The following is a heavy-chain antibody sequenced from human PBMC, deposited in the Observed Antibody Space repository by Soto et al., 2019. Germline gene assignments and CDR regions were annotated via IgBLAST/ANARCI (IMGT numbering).Heavy chain of an antibody. J-gene: IGHJ5*02. Sequence: EVQLLESGGGLVQSGGSLRLSCAASGLTFRTYAMSWVRQAPGKGLEWVSATSGSGGSTYYADSVKGRFNISRDNSKNTLYLQMNSLRAEDTAVYYCANGLNDFWSRYSEPLGQEMLDTVSS. CDR2: TSGSGGST. D-gene: IGHD3-3*01. CDR1: GLTFRTYA. CDR3: ANGLNDFWSRYSEP. V-gene: IGHV3-23*01.